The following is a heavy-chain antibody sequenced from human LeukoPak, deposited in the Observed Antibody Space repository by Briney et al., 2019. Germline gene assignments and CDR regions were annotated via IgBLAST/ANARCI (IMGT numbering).Heavy chain of an antibody. D-gene: IGHD6-13*01. Sequence: PSETLSLTCSVSGGSISSSSYYWGWIRQPPGKGLEWIGSIYYSGNTYNNPSLKSRVTISVDTSKNQLSLKLTSVTAADTAVHYWAVHTVIESSWSLDYWGQGTLVTVSS. V-gene: IGHV4-39*01. CDR3: AVHTVIESSWSLDY. CDR1: GGSISSSSYY. CDR2: IYYSGNT. J-gene: IGHJ4*02.